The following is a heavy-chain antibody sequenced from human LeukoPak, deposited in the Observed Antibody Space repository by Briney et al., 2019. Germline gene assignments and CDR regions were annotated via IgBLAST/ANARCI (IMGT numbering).Heavy chain of an antibody. Sequence: ASETLSLNCTVSGYSISNGYYWDWIRQPPGRGLEWIGIIYRSGSTSYNPSLKSRVTISVDTSKNQFSLKVNSVTAADTVVFQCARRYCRGWFYYRGERNLGTVSS. V-gene: IGHV4-38-2*02. J-gene: IGHJ4*02. D-gene: IGHD6-19*01. CDR2: IYRSGST. CDR3: ARRYCRGWFYY. CDR1: GYSISNGYY.